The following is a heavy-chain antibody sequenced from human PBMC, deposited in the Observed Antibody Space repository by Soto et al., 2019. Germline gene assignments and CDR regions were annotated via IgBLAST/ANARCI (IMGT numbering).Heavy chain of an antibody. CDR3: ARAGRRDFYDTTGSYYFDY. V-gene: IGHV4-59*01. J-gene: IGHJ4*02. CDR2: IYYSGRT. D-gene: IGHD3-22*01. CDR1: GGSINSYY. Sequence: SETLSLTCTVSGGSINSYYWSWIRQPPGKGLEWIGYIYYSGRTDYNPSLKSRVTISVDMSENQFSLKLNSVTAADTAVYFCARAGRRDFYDTTGSYYFDYWGQGTLVTVSS.